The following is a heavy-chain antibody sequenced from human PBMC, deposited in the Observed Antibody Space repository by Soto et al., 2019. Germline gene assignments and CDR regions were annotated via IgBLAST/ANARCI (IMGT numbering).Heavy chain of an antibody. Sequence: TLSLTCSVAGCSISSGGYSWSWIRQPPGKGLEWIGYIYHSGSTYYNPSLKSRVTISVDRSKNQFSLKLSSVTAADTAVYYCARASVVVTAITVYWYFDLWGRGTLVTVSS. CDR1: GCSISSGGYS. CDR2: IYHSGST. J-gene: IGHJ2*01. V-gene: IGHV4-30-2*01. CDR3: ARASVVVTAITVYWYFDL. D-gene: IGHD2-21*02.